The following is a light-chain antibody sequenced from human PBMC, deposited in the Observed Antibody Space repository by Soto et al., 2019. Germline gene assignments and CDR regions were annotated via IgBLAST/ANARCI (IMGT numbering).Light chain of an antibody. Sequence: QSVLTQPASVSGSPGQSITISCTGTTSDVGTYKFVSWYQQHPGIAPKLMIYEVSERPSGVSNRFSGPKSGNTASLTISGLQAEDEADYYCCSHAGSHVIFGGGTKLTVL. CDR3: CSHAGSHVI. CDR2: EVS. J-gene: IGLJ2*01. V-gene: IGLV2-23*02. CDR1: TSDVGTYKF.